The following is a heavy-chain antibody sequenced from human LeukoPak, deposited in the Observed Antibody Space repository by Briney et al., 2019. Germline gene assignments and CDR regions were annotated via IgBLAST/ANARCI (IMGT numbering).Heavy chain of an antibody. D-gene: IGHD3-22*01. CDR3: ARQMLYYDSSRVGMDV. V-gene: IGHV5-51*01. J-gene: IGHJ6*02. CDR2: IYPGDSDT. CDR1: GYSFTSYW. Sequence: ESLKISCKGSGYSFTSYWIGWVRQMPGKGLEWMGIIYPGDSDTRYSPSFQGQVTISADKSISTAYLQWSSLKASDTAMYYCARQMLYYDSSRVGMDVWGQGTTVTVSS.